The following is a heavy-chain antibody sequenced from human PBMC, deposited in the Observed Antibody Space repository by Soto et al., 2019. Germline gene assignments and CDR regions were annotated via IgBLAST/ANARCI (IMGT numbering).Heavy chain of an antibody. D-gene: IGHD1-1*01. CDR1: GFTFSSYG. J-gene: IGHJ4*02. Sequence: GGSLRLSCAASGFTFSSYGMHWVRQAPGKGLEWVAVISYDGSNKYYADSVKGRFTISRDNSKNTLYLQMNSLRAEDTAVYYCARARDVVRLWGQGTLVTVSS. CDR3: ARARDVVRL. CDR2: ISYDGSNK. V-gene: IGHV3-30*03.